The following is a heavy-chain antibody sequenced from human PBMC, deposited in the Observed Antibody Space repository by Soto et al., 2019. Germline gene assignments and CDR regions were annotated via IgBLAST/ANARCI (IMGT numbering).Heavy chain of an antibody. CDR3: ARHRGSPGSYFGMDV. Sequence: GESLKISCKGSGYIFTSYWINWVRQMPGKGLEWMGVIYPGDSDTRYSPSFQGQVTISADKSINTAYLQWRSLKASDTAVYYCARHRGSPGSYFGMDVWGQGTTVTVSS. J-gene: IGHJ6*02. V-gene: IGHV5-51*01. CDR2: IYPGDSDT. CDR1: GYIFTSYW. D-gene: IGHD5-12*01.